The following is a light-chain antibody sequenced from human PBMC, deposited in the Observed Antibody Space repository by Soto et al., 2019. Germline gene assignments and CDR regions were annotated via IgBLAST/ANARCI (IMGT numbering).Light chain of an antibody. CDR3: QQYGRT. J-gene: IGKJ1*01. CDR1: QSVSIL. CDR2: DAS. Sequence: EIVMTQSPATLSVSPGDRATITCRASQSVSILLAWYQQKPGKAPRLLIYDASSRATGFPSRFSGSGSGTDYTLTSIKLEPVDFAVYYCQQYGRTFGQGTKVDIK. V-gene: IGKV3D-20*01.